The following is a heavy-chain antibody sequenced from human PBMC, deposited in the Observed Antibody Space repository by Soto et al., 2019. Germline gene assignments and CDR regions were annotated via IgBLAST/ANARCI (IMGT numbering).Heavy chain of an antibody. CDR2: ISGSGGSK. J-gene: IGHJ4*02. V-gene: IGHV3-23*01. CDR3: AKGQGAAAGTGGY. D-gene: IGHD6-13*01. Sequence: GGSLRLSCAASGFTFSSYAMSWVRQAPGKGLEWVSAISGSGGSKYYADSVKGRFTISRDNSKNTLYLQMNSLRAEETAVYYCAKGQGAAAGTGGYWGQGTLVTVSS. CDR1: GFTFSSYA.